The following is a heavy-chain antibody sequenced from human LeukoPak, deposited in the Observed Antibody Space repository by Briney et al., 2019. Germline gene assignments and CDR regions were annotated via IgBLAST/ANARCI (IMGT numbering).Heavy chain of an antibody. Sequence: PGGSLRLSCAASRFTFSTYGMHWVRQAPGKGLEWVAVISYDGSYTNYADSVKGRFTISRDNSKNTLYLQMNSLRAEDTAVYYCARGHYDSRIDYWGQGTLVTVSS. V-gene: IGHV3-30*03. J-gene: IGHJ4*02. CDR1: RFTFSTYG. CDR3: ARGHYDSRIDY. CDR2: ISYDGSYT. D-gene: IGHD3-22*01.